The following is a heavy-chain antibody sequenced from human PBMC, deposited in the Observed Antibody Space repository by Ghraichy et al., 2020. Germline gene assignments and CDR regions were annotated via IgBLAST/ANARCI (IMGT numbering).Heavy chain of an antibody. Sequence: SQTLSRTCAVYGGSFSGYYWSWIRQPPGKGLEWIGEINHSGSTNYNPSLKSRVTISVDTSKNQFSLKLSSVTAADTAVYYCARTRLLWFGELYWFDPWGQGTLVTVSS. CDR1: GGSFSGYY. D-gene: IGHD3-10*01. J-gene: IGHJ5*02. CDR3: ARTRLLWFGELYWFDP. V-gene: IGHV4-34*01. CDR2: INHSGST.